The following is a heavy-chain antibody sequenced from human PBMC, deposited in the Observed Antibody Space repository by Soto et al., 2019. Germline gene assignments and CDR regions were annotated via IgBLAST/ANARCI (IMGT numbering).Heavy chain of an antibody. Sequence: GGSLRLSCAASGFTFSSYGMSWVRQAPGKGLEWVAVITYDGSNKYYADSVRGRFTISRDNSKNSLYLQMNSLRAEDTAVYYCARLPIVVRGFDIWGQGTMVTVSS. V-gene: IGHV3-30*03. J-gene: IGHJ3*02. D-gene: IGHD2-15*01. CDR2: ITYDGSNK. CDR3: ARLPIVVRGFDI. CDR1: GFTFSSYG.